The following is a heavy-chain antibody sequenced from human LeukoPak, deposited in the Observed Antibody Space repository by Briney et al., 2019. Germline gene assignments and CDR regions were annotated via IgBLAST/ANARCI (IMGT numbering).Heavy chain of an antibody. V-gene: IGHV1-2*02. CDR2: INPNSGDT. Sequence: SVKVSCKSSGYTFTGYYMHWVRQAPGQALEWMGWINPNSGDTNYAQKFQGTVTMPRHTSIGTDLMERRRLRSDDTAVYYCARSGQLDPLDYWGEETLVPVSS. J-gene: IGHJ4*02. D-gene: IGHD6-6*01. CDR3: ARSGQLDPLDY. CDR1: GYTFTGYY.